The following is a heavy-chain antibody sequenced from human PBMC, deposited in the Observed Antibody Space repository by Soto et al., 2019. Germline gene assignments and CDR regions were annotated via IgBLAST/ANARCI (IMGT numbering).Heavy chain of an antibody. V-gene: IGHV4-39*01. CDR3: ARLVVVSPVANA. CDR1: GGSINTNNYY. Sequence: PSETLSLTCTVSGGSINTNNYYWGWVRQPPGKGLEWIGSVFYSGTTYYSPSLKSRVTISLAPSRTQFSLKLESVTAADTAVYFCARLVVVSPVANAWGQGXLVTVYS. J-gene: IGHJ5*02. CDR2: VFYSGTT. D-gene: IGHD2-21*01.